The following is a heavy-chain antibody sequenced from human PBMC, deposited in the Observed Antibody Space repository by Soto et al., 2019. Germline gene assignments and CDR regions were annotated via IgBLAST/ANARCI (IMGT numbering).Heavy chain of an antibody. V-gene: IGHV3-23*01. Sequence: EVQLLESGGGLVQPGGSLRLSCAASGFMFSNYAMSWVRQAPGKGLEWVSGIGGRATSASYADSVKGRFAISRDNSYNTLFLQLNRLRAEDTAVYYCAKSRYSASSGDYYDLWCQGTLVTVSS. J-gene: IGHJ4*02. CDR2: IGGRATSA. CDR3: AKSRYSASSGDYYDL. CDR1: GFMFSNYA. D-gene: IGHD3-22*01.